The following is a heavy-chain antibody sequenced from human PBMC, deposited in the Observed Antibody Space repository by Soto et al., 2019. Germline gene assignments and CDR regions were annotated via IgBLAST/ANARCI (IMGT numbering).Heavy chain of an antibody. Sequence: SETLSLTCTVSGGSISSYYWNWIRQPPEKGMEWIGDIYYGRGTNYNPSLKSRVTLSVDTSENQFSLKLSSVTAADTAVYYCASQYYYDSSGSQTFDYWGQGTQVTVSS. CDR2: IYYGRGT. J-gene: IGHJ4*02. D-gene: IGHD3-22*01. CDR1: GGSISSYY. V-gene: IGHV4-59*01. CDR3: ASQYYYDSSGSQTFDY.